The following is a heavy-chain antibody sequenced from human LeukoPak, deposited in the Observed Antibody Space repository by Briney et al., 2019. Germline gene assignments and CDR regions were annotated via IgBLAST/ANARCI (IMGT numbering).Heavy chain of an antibody. D-gene: IGHD5-12*01. V-gene: IGHV3-30*04. Sequence: GRSLRLSCAASGFTFSSYAMHWVRQAPGKGLEWVAVISYDGSNKYYAGSVKGRFTISRDNSKNTLYLQMNSLRAEDTAVYYCARGSRLFGYDADYFDYWGQGTLVTVSS. CDR2: ISYDGSNK. J-gene: IGHJ4*02. CDR3: ARGSRLFGYDADYFDY. CDR1: GFTFSSYA.